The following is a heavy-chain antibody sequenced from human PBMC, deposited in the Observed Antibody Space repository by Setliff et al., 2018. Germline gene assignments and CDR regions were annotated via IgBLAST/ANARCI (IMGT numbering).Heavy chain of an antibody. CDR3: ARYDSSGYSENYYFDY. V-gene: IGHV4-39*07. D-gene: IGHD3-22*01. J-gene: IGHJ4*02. CDR2: VYYSGNT. CDR1: GGSISATDYY. Sequence: SETLSLTCTVSGGSISATDYYWGWIRQPPGKGLEWIGCVYYSGNTYYSPSLKSRVTMFVDTSKNQFSLMLYSVTAADTAIYYCARYDSSGYSENYYFDYWGQGTQVTVSS.